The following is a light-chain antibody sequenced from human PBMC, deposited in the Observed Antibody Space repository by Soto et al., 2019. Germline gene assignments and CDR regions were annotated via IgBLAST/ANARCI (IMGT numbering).Light chain of an antibody. V-gene: IGLV2-14*01. J-gene: IGLJ1*01. CDR3: SLYTTSSTPSYV. CDR2: EVN. Sequence: QSVLTRPASVSGSPGQSITISCTGTSFDVDDYNSVSWYQQPPGKAPKLIIYEVNNRPSGVSNRFSGSNSDNTASLTISGLQAEDEADYYCSLYTTSSTPSYVFGTGTKVTVL. CDR1: SFDVDDYNS.